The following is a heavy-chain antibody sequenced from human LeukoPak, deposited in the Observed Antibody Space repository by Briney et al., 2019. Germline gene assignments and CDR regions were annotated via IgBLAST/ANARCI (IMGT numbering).Heavy chain of an antibody. D-gene: IGHD4-17*01. V-gene: IGHV4-59*01. Sequence: PSETLSLTCTVSGGSISSYYWSWIRQPPGKGPEWIGCIYYSGSTNYNPSLKSRVTISVDTSKNQFSLKLSSVTAADTAVYYCARYNDYGATNWFDPWGQGTLVTVSS. J-gene: IGHJ5*02. CDR2: IYYSGST. CDR3: ARYNDYGATNWFDP. CDR1: GGSISSYY.